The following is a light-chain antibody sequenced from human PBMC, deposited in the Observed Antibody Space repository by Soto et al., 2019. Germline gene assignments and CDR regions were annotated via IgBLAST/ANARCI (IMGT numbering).Light chain of an antibody. CDR3: QSYDSSLSASYV. CDR1: TSNIGAGYE. CDR2: GNT. V-gene: IGLV1-40*01. J-gene: IGLJ1*01. Sequence: QSVLTQPPSLSGAPGQRVTISCTGSTSNIGAGYEVHWYQHLPGKAPKLLIYGNTNRPSGVPDRFSGSRSGTSASLAITGLQAEDEADYYCQSYDSSLSASYVFGGGTKVNVL.